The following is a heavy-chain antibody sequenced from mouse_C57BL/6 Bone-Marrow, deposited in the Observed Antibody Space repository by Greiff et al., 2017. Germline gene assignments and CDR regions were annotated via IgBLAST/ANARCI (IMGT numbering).Heavy chain of an antibody. CDR1: GYTFTSYG. CDR3: ARPYYGSSGFDY. CDR2: IYPRSGNT. J-gene: IGHJ2*01. Sequence: QVQLQQSGAELARPGASVKLSCKASGYTFTSYGIRWVKQRTGQGLEWIGEIYPRSGNTYYNEKFKGKATLTADKSSSTAYMELRSLTSEDSAVFICARPYYGSSGFDYWGQGTTRTGSS. D-gene: IGHD1-1*01. V-gene: IGHV1-81*01.